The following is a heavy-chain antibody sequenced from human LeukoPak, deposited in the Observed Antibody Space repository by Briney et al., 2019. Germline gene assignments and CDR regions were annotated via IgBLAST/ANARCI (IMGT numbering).Heavy chain of an antibody. J-gene: IGHJ4*02. V-gene: IGHV4-34*01. D-gene: IGHD3-10*01. CDR3: ARGYGSGFAY. CDR2: INQSGST. CDR1: GGSFSGYY. Sequence: KASETLSLTCAVYGGSFSGYYWSWIRQSPGKGLEWIGEINQSGSTSHNPSLKSRVTISVDTSKNQFSLKVSSVTAADTAVYYCARGYGSGFAYWGQGTLVTVSS.